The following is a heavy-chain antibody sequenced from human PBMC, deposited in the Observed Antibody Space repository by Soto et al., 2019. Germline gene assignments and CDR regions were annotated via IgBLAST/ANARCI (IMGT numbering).Heavy chain of an antibody. Sequence: QLQLQESGSGLVKPSQTLSLTCAVSGGSISSGGYSWNWIRQPPGKGLEWIGYIYHSGSTYYNPSLKSRVTISVDRYKNQFSLKLSSVTAADTAVYYCASSHAGAHITAAVHWGQGTLVTVSS. CDR2: IYHSGST. V-gene: IGHV4-30-2*01. D-gene: IGHD6-13*01. CDR3: ASSHAGAHITAAVH. J-gene: IGHJ4*02. CDR1: GGSISSGGYS.